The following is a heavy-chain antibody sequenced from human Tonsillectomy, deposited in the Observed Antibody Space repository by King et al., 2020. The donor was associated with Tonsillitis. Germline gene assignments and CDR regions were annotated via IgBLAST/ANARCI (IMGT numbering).Heavy chain of an antibody. Sequence: VQLVESGGGLVKPGGSLRLSCAASGFTFSSYSMNWVRQAPGKGLEWVSSISSSSSYIYYADSVKGRFTISRDNAKNSLYLQMNSLRAEDTAVYYCARDRVSMVRGVINNWFDPWGQGTLVTVSS. V-gene: IGHV3-21*01. D-gene: IGHD3-10*01. CDR2: ISSSSSYI. CDR3: ARDRVSMVRGVINNWFDP. J-gene: IGHJ5*02. CDR1: GFTFSSYS.